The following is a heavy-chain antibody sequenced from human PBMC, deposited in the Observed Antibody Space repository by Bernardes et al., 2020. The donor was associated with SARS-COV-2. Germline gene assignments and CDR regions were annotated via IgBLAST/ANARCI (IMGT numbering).Heavy chain of an antibody. D-gene: IGHD3-3*01. CDR3: AKDDDRPLFGAPGFDS. J-gene: IGHJ4*02. V-gene: IGHV3-23*01. CDR2: ISVSGNTT. Sequence: GGSLRLSCAASGFTFTKYDMSWVRQAPGKGLEWVSGISVSGNTTYYADSVKGRFTISRDNSKNTLFLQMDSLRAEDTAVYYCAKDDDRPLFGAPGFDSWGQGTLVTVSS. CDR1: GFTFTKYD.